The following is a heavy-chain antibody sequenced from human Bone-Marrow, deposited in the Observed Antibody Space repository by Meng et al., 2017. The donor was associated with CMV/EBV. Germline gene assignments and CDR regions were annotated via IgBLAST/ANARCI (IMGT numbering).Heavy chain of an antibody. D-gene: IGHD3-22*01. J-gene: IGHJ4*02. V-gene: IGHV1-18*01. CDR1: GYTFTSYG. CDR3: AVTYYYDSSGYYSFDY. Sequence: QGQLGNAGSEVKKPGDSVKVSCKASGYTFTSYGISWVRQAPGQGLEWMGWISAYNGNTNYAQKLQGRVTMTTDTSTSTAYMELRSLRSDDTAVYYCAVTYYYDSSGYYSFDYWGQGTLVTVSS. CDR2: ISAYNGNT.